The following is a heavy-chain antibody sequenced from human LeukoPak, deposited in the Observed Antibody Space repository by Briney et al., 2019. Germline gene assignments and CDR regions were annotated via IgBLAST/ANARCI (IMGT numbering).Heavy chain of an antibody. CDR2: INPSGGST. J-gene: IGHJ4*02. CDR3: ARDLPYSSSWESIDY. CDR1: GYTFTSYY. D-gene: IGHD6-13*01. V-gene: IGHV1-46*01. Sequence: ASVKVSCKASGYTFTSYYMHWVRQAPGQGLEWMGIINPSGGSTSYAQKFQGRVTMTTDTSTSTAYMELRSLRSDDTAVYYCARDLPYSSSWESIDYWGPGTLVTVSS.